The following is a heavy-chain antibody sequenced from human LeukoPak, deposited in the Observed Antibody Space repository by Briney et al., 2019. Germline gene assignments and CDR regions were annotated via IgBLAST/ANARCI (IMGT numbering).Heavy chain of an antibody. J-gene: IGHJ4*02. CDR2: IIPTFGTA. D-gene: IGHD5-24*01. Sequence: ASVKVSCKASGGTFSSYAISWVRRAPGQGLEWMGGIIPTFGTANYAQKFQGRVTITTDESTSTAYMELSSLRSEDTAVYYCARDSRDGYSFDYWGQGTLVTVSS. V-gene: IGHV1-69*05. CDR3: ARDSRDGYSFDY. CDR1: GGTFSSYA.